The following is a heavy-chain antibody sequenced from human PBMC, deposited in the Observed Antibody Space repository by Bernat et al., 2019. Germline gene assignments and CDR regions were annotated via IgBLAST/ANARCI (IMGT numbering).Heavy chain of an antibody. CDR1: GFTFSSYS. CDR2: ISSSSSYI. J-gene: IGHJ6*03. CDR3: ARVGAAAGKVYYYYMDV. Sequence: VQLVESGGGVVQPGRSLRLTCAASGFTFSSYSMNWVRQAPGKGLEWVSSISSSSSYIYYADSVKGRFTISRDNAKNSLYLQMNSLRAEDTAVYYCARVGAAAGKVYYYYMDVWGKGTTVTVSS. V-gene: IGHV3-21*02. D-gene: IGHD6-13*01.